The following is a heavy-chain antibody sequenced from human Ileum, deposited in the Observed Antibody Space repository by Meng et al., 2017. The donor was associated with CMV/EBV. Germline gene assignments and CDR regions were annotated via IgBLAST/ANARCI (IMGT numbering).Heavy chain of an antibody. V-gene: IGHV3-30*02. CDR2: MRYDGSAQ. CDR3: TKVEAGITYPNR. D-gene: IGHD3-10*01. CDR1: GFNFRTSV. J-gene: IGHJ4*02. Sequence: GESLKTSCATTGFNFRTSVMHVVRQSPGKGLEWVAYMRYDGSAQFYGNSLRGRFAISRDISKSTLYLQMNRLGVEDTAVYYCTKVEAGITYPNRWGQGTLVTVSS.